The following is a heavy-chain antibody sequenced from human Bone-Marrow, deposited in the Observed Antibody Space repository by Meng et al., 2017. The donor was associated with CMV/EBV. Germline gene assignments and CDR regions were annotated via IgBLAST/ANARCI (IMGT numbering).Heavy chain of an antibody. CDR1: SFLGSY. D-gene: IGHD3-10*01. CDR3: ARGKGGVTMVRGVINRRFDP. J-gene: IGHJ5*02. V-gene: IGHV4-34*01. CDR2: TNHSRST. Sequence: SFLGSYWSWILQHPGKALQWIGETNHSRSTNYNPSLKSRVTISVDTSKNQFSLKLSSVTAADTAVYYCARGKGGVTMVRGVINRRFDPWGQGTLVTVSS.